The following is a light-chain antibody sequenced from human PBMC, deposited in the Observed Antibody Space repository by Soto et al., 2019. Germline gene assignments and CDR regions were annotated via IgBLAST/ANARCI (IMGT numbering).Light chain of an antibody. J-gene: IGLJ2*01. CDR2: DVS. V-gene: IGLV2-14*03. CDR1: SSDVGTYNY. Sequence: QSALTQPASVSGSPGQSITISCTGTSSDVGTYNYVSWYQHHPGKAPKLMIFDVSNRPSGVSNRFSGSKSGYTASLTISGRQAEDEAAYYCSSYTTISTVVFGGGTKLTVL. CDR3: SSYTTISTVV.